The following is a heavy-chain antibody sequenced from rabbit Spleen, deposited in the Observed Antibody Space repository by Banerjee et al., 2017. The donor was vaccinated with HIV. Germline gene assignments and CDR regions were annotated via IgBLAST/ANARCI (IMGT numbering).Heavy chain of an antibody. D-gene: IGHD5-1*01. CDR2: IYTGSSDLT. V-gene: IGHV1S45*01. CDR3: AGTRSWYYGMDL. Sequence: QEQLEESGGDLVKPEGSLTLTCTASGFTFSSYWMSWVRQAPGKGLEWIGYIYTGSSDLTYYASWAKGRFTMSATSSTTVTLQMTSLTAADTAAYFCAGTRSWYYGMDLWGPGPLVTVS. CDR1: GFTFSSYW. J-gene: IGHJ6*01.